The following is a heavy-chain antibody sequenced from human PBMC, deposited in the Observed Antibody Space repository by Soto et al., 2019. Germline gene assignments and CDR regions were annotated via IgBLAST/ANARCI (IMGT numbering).Heavy chain of an antibody. V-gene: IGHV3-43*01. CDR2: ISWDGGST. J-gene: IGHJ4*02. Sequence: GGSLRLSCAASGFTFDDYTMHWVRQAPGKGLEWVSLISWDGGSTYYADSVKGRFTISRDNSKNSLYLQMNSLRTEDTALYYCAKDQADSSSWYYSYFDYWGQGTLVTVSS. D-gene: IGHD6-13*01. CDR3: AKDQADSSSWYYSYFDY. CDR1: GFTFDDYT.